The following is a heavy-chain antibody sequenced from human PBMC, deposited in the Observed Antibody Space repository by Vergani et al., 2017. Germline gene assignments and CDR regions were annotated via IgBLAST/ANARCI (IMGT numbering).Heavy chain of an antibody. CDR3: ARDSSGGEEGWFDP. Sequence: QVQLVQSGAEVKKPGASVKVSCKVSGYTLTELSMHWVRQAPGQGFEWMGIINPSGGSTSYAQKFQGRVTMTRAPSTCTVYVELRSLRSENTAVYYCARDSSGGEEGWFDPWGQGTLVTVSS. CDR1: GYTLTELS. V-gene: IGHV1-46*01. J-gene: IGHJ5*02. D-gene: IGHD2-21*01. CDR2: INPSGGST.